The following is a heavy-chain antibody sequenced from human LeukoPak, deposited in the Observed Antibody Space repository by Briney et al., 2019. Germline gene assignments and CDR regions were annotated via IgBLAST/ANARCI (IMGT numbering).Heavy chain of an antibody. CDR1: GFCLSDHY. Sequence: PGGSLRLSCAASGFCLSDHYMDWVRQAPGQGLELIGHIRNAGDGYTTEYAASVKGRFTVSRDDPKNSLYLQMNSLKPEDTAVYYCVRNHRHWFDPWGQGTLVTVSS. CDR2: IRNAGDGYTT. V-gene: IGHV3-72*01. J-gene: IGHJ5*02. CDR3: VRNHRHWFDP.